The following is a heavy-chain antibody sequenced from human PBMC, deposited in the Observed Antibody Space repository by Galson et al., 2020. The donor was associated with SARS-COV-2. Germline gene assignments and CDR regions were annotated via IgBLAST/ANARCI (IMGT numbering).Heavy chain of an antibody. V-gene: IGHV3-48*03. CDR1: GFTFSSYE. Sequence: GESLKISCGASGFTFSSYEMNWVRQAPGKGLEWVSYISNSGNIMYYADSVQGRFTVSRDNAKNSLYLQMNSLRTEDTAVYYCARVLGVGWGQGTQVTISS. CDR2: ISNSGNIM. D-gene: IGHD1-26*01. CDR3: ARVLGVG. J-gene: IGHJ4*02.